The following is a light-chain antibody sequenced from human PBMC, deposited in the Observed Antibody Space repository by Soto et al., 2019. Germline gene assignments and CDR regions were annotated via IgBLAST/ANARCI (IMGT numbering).Light chain of an antibody. V-gene: IGKV1-5*03. Sequence: DIQMTQSPSTLSASVGDRVTITCRASQSISSWLAWYQQKPGKAPKLLIYKASSLESGXXXXFXXXXXXXXXXLTISSLQPDDFATYYCQQYNSYGYTFGQGTKLEIK. CDR2: KAS. CDR3: QQYNSYGYT. J-gene: IGKJ2*01. CDR1: QSISSW.